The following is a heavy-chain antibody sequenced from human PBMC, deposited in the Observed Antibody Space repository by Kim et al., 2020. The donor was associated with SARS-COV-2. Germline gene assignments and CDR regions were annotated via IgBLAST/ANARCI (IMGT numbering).Heavy chain of an antibody. J-gene: IGHJ5*02. Sequence: KCQGRVTMTRDTSTSTVYMELSSLRSEDTAVYYCARSGYCSGGSCHWFDPWGQGTLVTVSS. V-gene: IGHV1-46*01. D-gene: IGHD2-15*01. CDR3: ARSGYCSGGSCHWFDP.